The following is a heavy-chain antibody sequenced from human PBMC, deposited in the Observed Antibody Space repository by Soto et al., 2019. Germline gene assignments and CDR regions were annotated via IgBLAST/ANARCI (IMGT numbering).Heavy chain of an antibody. CDR3: ASGVVSTCYFDS. CDR2: SRDKVHSHTT. D-gene: IGHD5-12*01. CDR1: GFTFSDHY. V-gene: IGHV3-72*01. J-gene: IGHJ4*02. Sequence: EVQLAESGGGLVQPGGSLRLSCAASGFTFSDHYMDWVRQAPGKGLEWVGRSRDKVHSHTTEYAASVKGRFTISRGDSENSLYLQMNSLKTEDTAVYYCASGVVSTCYFDSWGQGTLVTVSS.